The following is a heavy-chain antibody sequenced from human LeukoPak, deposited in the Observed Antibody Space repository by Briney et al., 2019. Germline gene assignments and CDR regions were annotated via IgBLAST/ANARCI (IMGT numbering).Heavy chain of an antibody. D-gene: IGHD2-21*01. CDR3: ASIVGPRRRSPVLMDF. CDR1: TFTFRSYE. CDR2: ISSSGNTI. J-gene: IGHJ6*02. Sequence: PGGSLRLSCAASTFTFRSYEMNWVRQAPGKGLEWVSYISSSGNTIYYADSVKGRFSISRDNDKNSLYLQMNSLRAEDTAVYYCASIVGPRRRSPVLMDFWGQGTTVTVSS. V-gene: IGHV3-48*03.